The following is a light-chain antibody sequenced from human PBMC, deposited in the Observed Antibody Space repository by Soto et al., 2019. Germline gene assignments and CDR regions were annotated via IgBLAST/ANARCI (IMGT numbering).Light chain of an antibody. Sequence: EIVMTQSPATLSVSSGERATLSCRASQSVSSNLAWYQQKPGQAPRLLIYGASTRATGIPARFSGSGSGTEFTLTISSLQSEDFAVYYCQQYNNWPPLTFGGGPKVEIK. V-gene: IGKV3-15*01. CDR2: GAS. J-gene: IGKJ4*01. CDR1: QSVSSN. CDR3: QQYNNWPPLT.